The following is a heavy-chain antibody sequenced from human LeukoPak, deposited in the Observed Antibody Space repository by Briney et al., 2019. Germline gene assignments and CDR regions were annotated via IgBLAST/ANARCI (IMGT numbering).Heavy chain of an antibody. V-gene: IGHV4-34*01. D-gene: IGHD6-19*01. CDR3: ARRGWYTGFDY. CDR1: GGSFSGYY. Sequence: PSETLSLTCAVYGGSFSGYYWSWIRQPPGKGLEWIGEINHSGSTNYNPSLKSRVTISVDTSKNQFSLKLSSVTAADTAVYYCARRGWYTGFDYWGQGTLVTVSS. CDR2: INHSGST. J-gene: IGHJ4*02.